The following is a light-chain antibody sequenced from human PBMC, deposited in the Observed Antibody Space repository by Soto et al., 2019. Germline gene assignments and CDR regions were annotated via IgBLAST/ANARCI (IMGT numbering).Light chain of an antibody. CDR3: QQYTNWPPTWT. CDR2: GAS. J-gene: IGKJ1*01. Sequence: EIVMTQSPATLSVSPGERATLSCRASQSVSSNLAWYQQKPGQAPRLLIYGASTRATGIPARFSGSESGTEFTLTISSLQSEDFAVYYWQQYTNWPPTWTFGQGTKVEIK. CDR1: QSVSSN. V-gene: IGKV3-15*01.